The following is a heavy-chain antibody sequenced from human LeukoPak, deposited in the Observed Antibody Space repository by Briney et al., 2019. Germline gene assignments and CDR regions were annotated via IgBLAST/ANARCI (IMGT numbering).Heavy chain of an antibody. J-gene: IGHJ3*02. Sequence: PGGSLRLSCAASRFTFSSYGMHWVRQAPGKGLEWVAVIWYDGSNKYYADSVKGRFTISRDNSKNTLYLQMNSLRAEDTAVYYCAGVGATARGAFDIWGQGTMVTVSS. CDR2: IWYDGSNK. V-gene: IGHV3-33*01. CDR3: AGVGATARGAFDI. D-gene: IGHD1-26*01. CDR1: RFTFSSYG.